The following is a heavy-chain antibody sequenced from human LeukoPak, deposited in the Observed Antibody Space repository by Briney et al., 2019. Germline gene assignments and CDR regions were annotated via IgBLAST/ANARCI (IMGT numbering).Heavy chain of an antibody. J-gene: IGHJ4*02. V-gene: IGHV3-7*01. CDR1: GFTFSNYW. Sequence: GGSLRLSCATSGFTFSNYWMTWVRQAPGKGLEWVASMKQYGADEKYVDSVRGRFTISRDNAENSLYLQMNSLRAEDTAVYYCTRDTGCPGGTCYSFYDYWGQGTLVTVSS. CDR3: TRDTGCPGGTCYSFYDY. D-gene: IGHD2-15*01. CDR2: MKQYGADE.